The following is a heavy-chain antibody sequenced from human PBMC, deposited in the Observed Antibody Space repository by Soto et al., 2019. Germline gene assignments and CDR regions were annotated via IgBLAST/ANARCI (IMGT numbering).Heavy chain of an antibody. J-gene: IGHJ4*02. D-gene: IGHD2-2*01. CDR2: INHSGST. V-gene: IGHV4-34*01. CDR3: ARGRVVPAATYFDY. Sequence: KSSETLSLTCAVYGGSFSGYYWSWIRQPPGKGLEWIGEINHSGSTNYNPSLKSRVTISVDTSKNQFSLKLSSVTAADTAVYYCARGRVVPAATYFDYWGQGTLVTVSS. CDR1: GGSFSGYY.